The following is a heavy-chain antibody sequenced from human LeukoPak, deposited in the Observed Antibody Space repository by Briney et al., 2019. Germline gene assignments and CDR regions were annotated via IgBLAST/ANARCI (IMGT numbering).Heavy chain of an antibody. Sequence: GSSVRVSCKASGGTFSIYAISWVRQAPGQGLEWMGRIIPMFGIANYAQKFQGRVTITADKSTSTAYMELSSLRSEDTAVYYCASSTLTPTGDGIYYYYGMDVWGQGTTVTVSS. J-gene: IGHJ6*02. CDR3: ASSTLTPTGDGIYYYYGMDV. CDR2: IIPMFGIA. D-gene: IGHD3-10*01. CDR1: GGTFSIYA. V-gene: IGHV1-69*17.